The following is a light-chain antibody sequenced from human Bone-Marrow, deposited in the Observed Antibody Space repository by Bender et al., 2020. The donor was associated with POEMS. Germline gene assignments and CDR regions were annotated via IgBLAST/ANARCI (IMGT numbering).Light chain of an antibody. Sequence: QSALTQPASVSGSPGQSITISCTGTSSDVGSYNFVSWYQRHPDKAPKLIIYETSKRPSGVSNRFSASKSGNTASLTISGLQAEDEADYYCCSYAGLSILVFGGGTKLTVL. V-gene: IGLV2-23*01. J-gene: IGLJ3*02. CDR3: CSYAGLSILV. CDR1: SSDVGSYNF. CDR2: ETS.